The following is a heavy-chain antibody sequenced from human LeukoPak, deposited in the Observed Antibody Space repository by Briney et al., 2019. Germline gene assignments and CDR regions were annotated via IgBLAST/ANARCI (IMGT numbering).Heavy chain of an antibody. CDR2: MNHSGST. D-gene: IGHD3-10*01. J-gene: IGHJ6*03. CDR3: ARRLGRKFGERFYYYHYMDV. CDR1: GGSFSGYY. Sequence: SETLSLTCAVYGGSFSGYYWSWIRQPPGKGLEWIGEMNHSGSTNYNPSLRSRVTISVDTSKNQFSLKLSSVTAADTAVYYCARRLGRKFGERFYYYHYMDVWGKGTTVTISS. V-gene: IGHV4-34*01.